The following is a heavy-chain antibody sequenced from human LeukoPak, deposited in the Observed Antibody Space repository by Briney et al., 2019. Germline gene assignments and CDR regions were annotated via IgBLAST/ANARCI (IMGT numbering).Heavy chain of an antibody. V-gene: IGHV1-2*02. CDR1: GYTFTGYY. CDR3: ARADCSGGSCYPELDY. Sequence: ASVKVSCKASGYTFTGYYMHWVRQAPGQGLEWMGWINPNSGGTNYTQKFRDRVTMTRDTSISTAYMELSRLRSDDTAVYYCARADCSGGSCYPELDYWGQGTLVTVSS. CDR2: INPNSGGT. D-gene: IGHD2-15*01. J-gene: IGHJ4*02.